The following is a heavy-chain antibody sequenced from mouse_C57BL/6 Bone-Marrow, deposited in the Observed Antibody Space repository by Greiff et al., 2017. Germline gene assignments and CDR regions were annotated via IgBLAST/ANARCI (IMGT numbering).Heavy chain of an antibody. CDR2: IYPGDGDT. CDR1: GYAFSSSW. D-gene: IGHD1-1*01. Sequence: QVQLQQSGPELVKPGASVTISCKASGYAFSSSWLNWVKQRPGKGLEWIGRIYPGDGDTNYNGKFKGKATLTADKSSSTAYMQLSSLTSEDSAVYFCARDYYGPPRFAYWGQGTLVTVSA. J-gene: IGHJ3*01. V-gene: IGHV1-82*01. CDR3: ARDYYGPPRFAY.